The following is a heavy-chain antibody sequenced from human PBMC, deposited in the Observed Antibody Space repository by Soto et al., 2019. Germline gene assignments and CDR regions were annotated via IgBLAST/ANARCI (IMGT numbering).Heavy chain of an antibody. CDR1: GFTFSSYS. Sequence: EVQLVESGGGLVKPGGSLRLSCAASGFTFSSYSMNWVRQAPGKGLEWVSSISSSSSYIYYADSVKGRFTISRDNAKNSLYLQMNSLRAEDTAVYYCAREGFLEWLLFLDYWGQGTLVTVSS. D-gene: IGHD3-3*01. V-gene: IGHV3-21*01. J-gene: IGHJ4*02. CDR3: AREGFLEWLLFLDY. CDR2: ISSSSSYI.